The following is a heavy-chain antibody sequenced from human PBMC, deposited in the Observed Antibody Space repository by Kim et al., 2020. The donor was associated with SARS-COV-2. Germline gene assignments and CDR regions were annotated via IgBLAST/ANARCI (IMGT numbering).Heavy chain of an antibody. J-gene: IGHJ3*02. CDR3: AKYSGNDPDAFDI. D-gene: IGHD5-12*01. CDR2: ISGSGGST. V-gene: IGHV3-23*01. CDR1: GFTFSSYV. Sequence: GGSLRLSCAASGFTFSSYVMSWVRQAPGKGLEWVSAISGSGGSTYYADSVKGRFTVSRDNSKNTLYLQMNSLRAEDTAVYLCAKYSGNDPDAFDIWGHGTMVTVSS.